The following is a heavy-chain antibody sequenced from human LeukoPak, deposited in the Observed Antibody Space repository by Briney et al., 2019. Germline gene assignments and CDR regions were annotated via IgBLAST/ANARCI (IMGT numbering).Heavy chain of an antibody. Sequence: GRSLRLFCTVSGFTLGDYAMSWFRQAPGKALEWGGRIKSKSDGGTTEYAAPVKGRFTISRDDSQNPVHLQLNSLKAGDTAVYYCAARVRRCDFDYWGQGTLGTVSS. D-gene: IGHD2-21*01. CDR1: GFTLGDYA. CDR2: IKSKSDGGTT. CDR3: AARVRRCDFDY. V-gene: IGHV3-49*03. J-gene: IGHJ4*02.